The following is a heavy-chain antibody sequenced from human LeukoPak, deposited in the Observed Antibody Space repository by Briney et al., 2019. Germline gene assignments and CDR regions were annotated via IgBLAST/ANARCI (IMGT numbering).Heavy chain of an antibody. D-gene: IGHD3-10*01. CDR1: GFTFSSYG. J-gene: IGHJ3*02. V-gene: IGHV3-30*18. CDR3: AKGLFDGSGSYNHDAFDI. Sequence: GGSLRLSCAASGFTFSSYGMHWVRQAPGKGLEWVAVISYDGSNKYYADSVKGRFTISRDNSKNTLYLQMNSLRAEDTAVYYCAKGLFDGSGSYNHDAFDIWGQGTMVTVSS. CDR2: ISYDGSNK.